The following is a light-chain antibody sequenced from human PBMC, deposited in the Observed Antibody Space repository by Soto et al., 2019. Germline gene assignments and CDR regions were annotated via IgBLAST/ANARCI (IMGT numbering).Light chain of an antibody. Sequence: QSALTQPPSASGSPGQSVTISCTGTSSDVGSYNYVSWYQQHPGKAPKLILYEVNKRPSGVPDRFSGSKSGNTASLTVSGLQAEDEADYYCSSYGGSNNLVFGGGTQLTVL. CDR1: SSDVGSYNY. CDR3: SSYGGSNNLV. CDR2: EVN. V-gene: IGLV2-8*01. J-gene: IGLJ3*02.